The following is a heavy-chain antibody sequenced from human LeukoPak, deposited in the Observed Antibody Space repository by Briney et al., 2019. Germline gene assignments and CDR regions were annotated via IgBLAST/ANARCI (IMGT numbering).Heavy chain of an antibody. CDR1: GFIFSDYY. CDR2: ISGDGITI. D-gene: IGHD6-19*01. J-gene: IGHJ5*02. CDR3: ARDSSGWYHWFDP. V-gene: IGHV3-11*04. Sequence: GGSLRLSCAGSGFIFSDYYMSWIRQAPGKGLEWVSYISGDGITIYYADSVKGRFTTSRDNAKSSLYLQMDSLRAEDTAVYYCARDSSGWYHWFDPWGQGTLVTVSS.